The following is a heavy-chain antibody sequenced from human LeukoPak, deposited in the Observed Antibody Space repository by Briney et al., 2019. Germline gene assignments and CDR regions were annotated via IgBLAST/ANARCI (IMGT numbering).Heavy chain of an antibody. Sequence: GASVKVSCKASVYTSTGYYMHWVRQAPGQGLAWMGWINPNSGGTNYAQKFQGWVTMTRDTSISTAYLELSRLRSDDTAVYYCAREATQVVPAAREDYFDYWGQGTLVTVSS. CDR1: VYTSTGYY. V-gene: IGHV1-2*04. J-gene: IGHJ4*02. D-gene: IGHD2-2*01. CDR2: INPNSGGT. CDR3: AREATQVVPAAREDYFDY.